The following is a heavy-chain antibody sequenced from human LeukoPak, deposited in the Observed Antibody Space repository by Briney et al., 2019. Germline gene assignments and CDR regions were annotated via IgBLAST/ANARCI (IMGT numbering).Heavy chain of an antibody. D-gene: IGHD6-6*01. CDR2: IRSKAYGGTT. CDR1: GFTFGDYA. CDR3: TRDVGQLVLFYYYYYMDV. Sequence: GGSLRLSCTASGFTFGDYAMSWVRQAPGKGLEWVGFIRSKAYGGTTEYAASVKGRFTISRDDSKSIAYLQMNSLKTEDTAVYYCTRDVGQLVLFYYYYYMDVWGKGTTVTVSS. J-gene: IGHJ6*03. V-gene: IGHV3-49*04.